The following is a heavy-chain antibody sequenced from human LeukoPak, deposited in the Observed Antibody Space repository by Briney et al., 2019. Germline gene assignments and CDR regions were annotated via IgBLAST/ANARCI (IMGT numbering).Heavy chain of an antibody. J-gene: IGHJ4*02. Sequence: GGSLRLSYAASGFTFSSYAMSWVRQAPGKGLEWVSAISGSGGSTYYADSVKGRFPISRDNSKNTLYLQMNSLRAEDTAVYYCAKHEMGYDSSGYYYWWGQGTLVTVSS. CDR2: ISGSGGST. V-gene: IGHV3-23*01. D-gene: IGHD3-22*01. CDR3: AKHEMGYDSSGYYYW. CDR1: GFTFSSYA.